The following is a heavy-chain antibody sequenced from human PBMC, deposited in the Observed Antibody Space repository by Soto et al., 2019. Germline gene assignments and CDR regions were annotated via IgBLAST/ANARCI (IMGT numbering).Heavy chain of an antibody. CDR2: IIPIFGTA. CDR1: GGTFSSYA. Sequence: SVKVSCKASGGTFSSYAISWVRQAPGQGLEWMGGIIPIFGTANYAQKFQGRVTITADESTSTAYVELSSLRSEDTAVYYCARDWGYYDSSGYYPYGMDVWGQGTPVTVSS. D-gene: IGHD3-22*01. V-gene: IGHV1-69*13. CDR3: ARDWGYYDSSGYYPYGMDV. J-gene: IGHJ6*02.